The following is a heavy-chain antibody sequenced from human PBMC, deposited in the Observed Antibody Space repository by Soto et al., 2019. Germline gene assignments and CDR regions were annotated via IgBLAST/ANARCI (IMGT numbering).Heavy chain of an antibody. CDR2: ISDDGSKT. V-gene: IGHV3-30*14. J-gene: IGHJ4*02. Sequence: GGSLRLSCAGSGVTFRGYAVHWVRQTPGKWLEWVTVISDDGSKTYYADSVKGRFSVSRDDSTNMVFLQMSSLRPEDTAVYHCARAYQLTYYFDDWGPGXPVTVYS. CDR1: GVTFRGYA. CDR3: ARAYQLTYYFDD. D-gene: IGHD3-9*01.